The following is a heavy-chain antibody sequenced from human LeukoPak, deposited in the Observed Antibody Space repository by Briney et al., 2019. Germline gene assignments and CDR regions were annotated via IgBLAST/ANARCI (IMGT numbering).Heavy chain of an antibody. V-gene: IGHV4-59*01. J-gene: IGHJ6*03. CDR3: ASILVYYYYMDV. D-gene: IGHD2-2*02. CDR1: GGSISSYY. Sequence: MPSETLSLTCTVSGGSISSYYWSWIRQPPGKGLERIGYIYYSGSTNYNPSLKSRVTISVDTSKNQFSLKLSSVTAADTAVYYCASILVYYYYMDVWGKGTTVTVSS. CDR2: IYYSGST.